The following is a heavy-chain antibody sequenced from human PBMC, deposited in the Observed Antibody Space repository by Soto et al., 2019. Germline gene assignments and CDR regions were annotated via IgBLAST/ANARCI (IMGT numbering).Heavy chain of an antibody. CDR1: GFSFSSYA. CDR3: ARDRERDAWYEDS. V-gene: IGHV3-23*02. CDR2: ISGIDGST. D-gene: IGHD6-13*01. J-gene: IGHJ4*02. Sequence: EVQLLESGGGLVQPGGSVRLTCVASGFSFSSYAMSWVRQAPGEGLEWVSVISGIDGSTYYGNSVKGRFTISRDDSRNTLYLQMNSLRAEDTAVYYCARDRERDAWYEDSWGQGTLVTVSS.